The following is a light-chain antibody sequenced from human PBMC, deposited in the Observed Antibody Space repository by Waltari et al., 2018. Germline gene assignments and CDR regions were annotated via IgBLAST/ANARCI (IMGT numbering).Light chain of an antibody. CDR1: QSVTNS. CDR2: DAS. V-gene: IGKV3-11*01. Sequence: VLTQSPATLSLSPGERATLPCRASQSVTNSLAWYQQKPGQAPRLLIFDASDRATGLPARFSGSGSGTDFTLTISGLEPEDSAVYFCHQRSSLPLTFGGGTQVEFK. J-gene: IGKJ4*01. CDR3: HQRSSLPLT.